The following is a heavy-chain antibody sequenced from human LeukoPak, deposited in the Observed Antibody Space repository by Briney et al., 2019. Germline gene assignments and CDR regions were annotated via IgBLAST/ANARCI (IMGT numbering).Heavy chain of an antibody. J-gene: IGHJ4*02. Sequence: SVKVSCKASGGTFSSYAISWVRQAPGQGLEWMGGIIPIFGTANYAQKFQGRVTITTDESTSTAYMELSSLRSEDTAVYYCARDGLHPYCGGDCYYSFDYWGQGTLVTVSS. CDR1: GGTFSSYA. CDR3: ARDGLHPYCGGDCYYSFDY. V-gene: IGHV1-69*05. D-gene: IGHD2-21*02. CDR2: IIPIFGTA.